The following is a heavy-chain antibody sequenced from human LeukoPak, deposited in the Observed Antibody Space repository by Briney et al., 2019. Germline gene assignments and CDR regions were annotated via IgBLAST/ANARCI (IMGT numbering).Heavy chain of an antibody. CDR3: ARGVPSSYYDSSGYS. Sequence: SQTLSLTCTVSDGSIRSATYHWNWIRQSAGKRLEWIGRIYTSGNTNYNPSLNNRVTMSVDTSKSQFSLQLSSVTAADTAVYYCARGVPSSYYDSSGYSWGHGTLVTVSS. D-gene: IGHD3-22*01. CDR1: DGSIRSATYH. J-gene: IGHJ5*01. CDR2: IYTSGNT. V-gene: IGHV4-61*02.